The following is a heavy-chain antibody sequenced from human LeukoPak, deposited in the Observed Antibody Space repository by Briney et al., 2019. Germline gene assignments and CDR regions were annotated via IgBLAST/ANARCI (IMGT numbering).Heavy chain of an antibody. Sequence: PSETLSLTCAVSGGSFSCYSWSWIRQPPGKGLEWIGEINHSGSTNYNPSLKSRVTISVDTSKNQFSLKQSSVSAENTAVYYYARAKDFWSGYAVGHYYYYMDVWGKGTTVTVSS. D-gene: IGHD3-3*01. V-gene: IGHV4-34*01. CDR1: GGSFSCYS. CDR3: ARAKDFWSGYAVGHYYYYMDV. J-gene: IGHJ6*03. CDR2: INHSGST.